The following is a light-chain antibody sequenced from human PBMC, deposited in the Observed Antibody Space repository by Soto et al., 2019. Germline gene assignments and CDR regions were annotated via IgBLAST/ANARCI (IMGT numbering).Light chain of an antibody. CDR1: QDIGTW. CDR2: ASS. J-gene: IGKJ1*01. V-gene: IGKV1-12*01. Sequence: DIQMTQSPSSMSASVGDRVTITCRASQDIGTWLAWYQQKPGKAPKLLIYASSSLHSGVPSRFSGSGSGTDFSLTISSLQPEDVATYYCQLANSFPAFGQGTKVEVK. CDR3: QLANSFPA.